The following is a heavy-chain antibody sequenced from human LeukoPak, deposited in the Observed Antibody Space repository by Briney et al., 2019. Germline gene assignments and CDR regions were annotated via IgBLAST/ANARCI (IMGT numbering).Heavy chain of an antibody. V-gene: IGHV4-59*08. CDR3: ARQGIDAFDI. J-gene: IGHJ3*02. CDR1: GGFISSYY. Sequence: ASETLSLTCTVSGGFISSYYWSWIRQPSGKGLEWIAYIYYTGTRNYNPSLKSRVTISVDTSKNQISLRLSSVTAADTAVYYCARQGIDAFDIWGQGILVTVSS. CDR2: IYYTGTR.